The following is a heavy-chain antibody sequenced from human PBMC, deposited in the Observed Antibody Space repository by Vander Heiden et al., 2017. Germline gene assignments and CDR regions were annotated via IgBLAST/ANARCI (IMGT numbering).Heavy chain of an antibody. D-gene: IGHD3-10*01. J-gene: IGHJ3*02. V-gene: IGHV3-48*02. CDR1: GFTFSDYS. CDR2: ISGSADDI. CDR3: ASLMVRGVMRGVAFDI. Sequence: EVQLMETGGGLVQPGGALRLSGAASGFTFSDYSINWVRQAPGKGLEWVSHISGSADDIHYADSVKGRFTISRDNARNSLYLQMNSLRDEDTAVYYCASLMVRGVMRGVAFDIWGQGTMVTVSS.